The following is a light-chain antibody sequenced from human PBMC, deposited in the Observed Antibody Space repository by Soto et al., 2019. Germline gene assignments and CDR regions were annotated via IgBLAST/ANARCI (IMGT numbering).Light chain of an antibody. CDR3: SSYTSSSTPFYV. CDR1: SSDVGGYNY. V-gene: IGLV2-14*01. CDR2: DVS. Sequence: QAALTQPPSVSGSPGQSFTISCTGTSSDVGGYNYVSWYQQHPGKAPKLMIYDVSNRPSGVSNRFSGSKSGNTASLTLSGLQADDEADYYCSSYTSSSTPFYVFGTGTKVTVL. J-gene: IGLJ1*01.